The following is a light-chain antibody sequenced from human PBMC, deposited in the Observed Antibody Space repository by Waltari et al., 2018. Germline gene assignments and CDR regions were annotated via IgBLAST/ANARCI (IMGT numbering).Light chain of an antibody. J-gene: IGLJ1*01. V-gene: IGLV2-23*02. Sequence: QSGLTQPASVSGSPGQSITMSCTGTSSDVGNYELVSWYQQYPGKAPKLMVYEVTRRSSGFSDRFSGSKSGNTASLTIYGLQSEDEADYYCCSYAGLGIYVFGTGTKVTVL. CDR1: SSDVGNYEL. CDR2: EVT. CDR3: CSYAGLGIYV.